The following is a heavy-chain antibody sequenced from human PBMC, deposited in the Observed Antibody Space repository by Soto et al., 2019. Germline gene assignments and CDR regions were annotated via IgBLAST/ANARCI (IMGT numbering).Heavy chain of an antibody. CDR2: IWYAGSNK. CDR3: ARGTVHFDY. CDR1: GFTFSTYG. J-gene: IGHJ4*02. V-gene: IGHV3-33*01. D-gene: IGHD4-17*01. Sequence: QVQLVESGGGVVQPGRSLRLSCAASGFTFSTYGIHWVRQAPGKGLEWVAVIWYAGSNKYYADSVEGRFTISRDKSKNKMYLQMNSLGAGDTAVYYCARGTVHFDYWGQGTLVTVSS.